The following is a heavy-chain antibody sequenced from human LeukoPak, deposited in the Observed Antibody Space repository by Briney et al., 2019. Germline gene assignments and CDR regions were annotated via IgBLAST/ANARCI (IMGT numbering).Heavy chain of an antibody. D-gene: IGHD4-17*01. CDR2: ISYDGSNK. CDR1: GFMFSSYG. Sequence: GRSLRLSCAASGFMFSSYGMHWVRQAPGKGLEWVAVISYDGSNKYYVDSVKGRFTISRDNSKNTLYLQMNSLGAEDTAVYYCAKDATTVTYGGWFDPWGQGTLVTVSS. CDR3: AKDATTVTYGGWFDP. J-gene: IGHJ5*02. V-gene: IGHV3-30*18.